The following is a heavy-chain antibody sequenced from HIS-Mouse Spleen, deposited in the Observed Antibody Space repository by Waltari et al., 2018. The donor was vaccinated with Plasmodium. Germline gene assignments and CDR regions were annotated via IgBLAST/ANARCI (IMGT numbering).Heavy chain of an antibody. V-gene: IGHV3-7*01. CDR3: TSSWYWYFDL. D-gene: IGHD6-13*01. J-gene: IGHJ2*01. Sequence: EVQLVESGGGLVQPGGSVRLSCAASVFTFSSYWMSWVRQAPGKGLEWVANIKQDGSEKYYVDSVKGRFTISRDNAKNSLYLQMNSLRAEDTAVYYCTSSWYWYFDLWGRGTLVTVSS. CDR2: IKQDGSEK. CDR1: VFTFSSYW.